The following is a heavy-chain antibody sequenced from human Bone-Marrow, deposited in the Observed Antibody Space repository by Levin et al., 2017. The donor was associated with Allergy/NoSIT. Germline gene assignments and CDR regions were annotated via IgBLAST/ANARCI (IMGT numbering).Heavy chain of an antibody. V-gene: IGHV3-30*18. Sequence: PGGSLRLSCVVSGFTFSLSGMHWVRQAPGKGLEWVAVISHDGSSQYYTDSVKGRFTISRDNSKNTLFLQMNSLRVEDTAVYFCAKDIYRSSSRVLDYWGQGTLVTVSS. CDR3: AKDIYRSSSRVLDY. CDR2: ISHDGSSQ. CDR1: GFTFSLSG. J-gene: IGHJ4*02. D-gene: IGHD6-6*01.